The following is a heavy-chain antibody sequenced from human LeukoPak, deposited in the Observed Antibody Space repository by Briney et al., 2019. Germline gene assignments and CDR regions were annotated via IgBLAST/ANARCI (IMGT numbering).Heavy chain of an antibody. CDR3: ARLGRLDGYVFDY. Sequence: SETLSLTCTVSGGSISGNYWSWIRQTTEKGLEWIAYIYNSATTNYNPSLKSRVTISVDTSKNQFSLELSSVTAADTAVYYCARLGRLDGYVFDYWGQGTLVTVSS. D-gene: IGHD5-24*01. CDR2: IYNSATT. J-gene: IGHJ4*02. CDR1: GGSISGNY. V-gene: IGHV4-59*08.